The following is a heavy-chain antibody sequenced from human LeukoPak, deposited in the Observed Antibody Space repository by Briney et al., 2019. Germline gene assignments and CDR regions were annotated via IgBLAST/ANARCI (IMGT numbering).Heavy chain of an antibody. CDR2: ISAYNGNT. J-gene: IGHJ4*02. V-gene: IGHV1-18*01. CDR1: GYTFPSYG. D-gene: IGHD2-21*02. CDR3: ARTIVVVTADYFDY. Sequence: GASVKGSCKASGYTFPSYGISCARQAPGQRLERRGWISAYNGNTNYAQKLQCRVTMTTDTSTSTVYMELRSLRSDDSAVYYCARTIVVVTADYFDYWGQGTLVTVSS.